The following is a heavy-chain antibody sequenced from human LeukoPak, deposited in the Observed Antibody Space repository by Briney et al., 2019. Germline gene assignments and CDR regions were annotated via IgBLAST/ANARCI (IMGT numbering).Heavy chain of an antibody. D-gene: IGHD3-10*01. V-gene: IGHV3-66*01. Sequence: TGGSLRLSCAASGFTVSSTYMGWVRQAPGKGLEWVSVIYSGVSPNYVDSVEGRFTISRDKSKNTLYLQMNSLRAEDTAVYYCARGVLPIGPARYWGQGTLVTVSS. CDR2: IYSGVSP. J-gene: IGHJ4*02. CDR3: ARGVLPIGPARY. CDR1: GFTVSSTY.